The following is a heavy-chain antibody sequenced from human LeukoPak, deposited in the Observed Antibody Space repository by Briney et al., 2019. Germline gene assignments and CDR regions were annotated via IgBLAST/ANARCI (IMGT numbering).Heavy chain of an antibody. V-gene: IGHV3-23*01. Sequence: GGSLKLSCVASGFSFSINAMIWVRQAPGKGLEWVSGISGIGDTLFYSDPVKGRFTISRGNSKNTVYLQMNSLRVEDSAVYYCAKKNGGGWPTIFFDYWGQGILVTVSS. D-gene: IGHD6-19*01. CDR3: AKKNGGGWPTIFFDY. J-gene: IGHJ4*02. CDR1: GFSFSINA. CDR2: ISGIGDTL.